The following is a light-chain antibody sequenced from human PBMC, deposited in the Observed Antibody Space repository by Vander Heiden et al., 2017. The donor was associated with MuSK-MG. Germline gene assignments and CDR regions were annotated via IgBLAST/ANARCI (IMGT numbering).Light chain of an antibody. CDR2: WAS. Sequence: DIVMTQSPDTLALSLGERATINCRSSQSVLYNSNNYLAWYQQKPGLPPRLLIYWASARESGVPDRFNASASGTDFTLTMRNLQADDLAVYYCQQYVTALPPTFG. J-gene: IGKJ3*01. V-gene: IGKV4-1*01. CDR3: QQYVTALPPT. CDR1: QSVLYNSNNY.